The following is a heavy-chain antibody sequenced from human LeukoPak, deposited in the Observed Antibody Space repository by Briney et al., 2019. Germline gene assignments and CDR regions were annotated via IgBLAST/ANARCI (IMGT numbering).Heavy chain of an antibody. V-gene: IGHV3-74*01. CDR1: GFTFSSYA. Sequence: GGSLRLSCAAPGFTFSSYAMHWVRQPPGKGLVWVSRINNDGSTRYADSVKGRFTVFRDNAKNTSYLQMNSLRAEDTAVYYCGRGGSTFVDDWGQGTLVTVSS. CDR2: INNDGST. J-gene: IGHJ4*02. D-gene: IGHD2-21*01. CDR3: GRGGSTFVDD.